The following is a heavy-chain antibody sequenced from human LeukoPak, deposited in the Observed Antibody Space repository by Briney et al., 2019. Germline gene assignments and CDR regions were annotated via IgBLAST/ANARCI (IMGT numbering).Heavy chain of an antibody. J-gene: IGHJ4*02. V-gene: IGHV3-7*01. Sequence: ANIKQAGSDNYYVDSVNCRFPISTDNPKNSLYLEMNSLRVEDTAVYYCARDLGHTGYDLYDYWGQGTLVTVSS. CDR2: IKQAGSDN. D-gene: IGHD5-12*01. CDR3: ARDLGHTGYDLYDY.